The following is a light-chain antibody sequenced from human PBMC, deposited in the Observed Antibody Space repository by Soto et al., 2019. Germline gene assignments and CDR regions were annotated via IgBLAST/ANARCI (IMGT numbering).Light chain of an antibody. J-gene: IGKJ5*01. Sequence: RVSQSPSSLSASTGDRVTITCRASQGISSYLAWYQQKPGKAPKLLIYAASTLQSGVPSRFSGSGSGTDFTLTISCLQSEDFATYYCQQYYSYPPITFAQGTRLAIK. V-gene: IGKV1-8*01. CDR3: QQYYSYPPIT. CDR1: QGISSY. CDR2: AAS.